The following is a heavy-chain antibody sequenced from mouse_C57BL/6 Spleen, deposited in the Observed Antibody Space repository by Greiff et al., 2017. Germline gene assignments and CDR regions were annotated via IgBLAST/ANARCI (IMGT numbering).Heavy chain of an antibody. CDR2: INPSNGGP. D-gene: IGHD4-1*01. V-gene: IGHV1-53*01. J-gene: IGHJ2*01. CDR3: ARRTGTRDFDY. CDR1: GYTFPSYW. Sequence: QVQLQQPGTELVKPGASVKLSCKASGYTFPSYWMHWVKQRPGQGLEWIGNINPSNGGPNSNEKFKSKATLTVDKSSSTSYMQLSSLTSEDSAVYYCARRTGTRDFDYWGQGTTLTVSS.